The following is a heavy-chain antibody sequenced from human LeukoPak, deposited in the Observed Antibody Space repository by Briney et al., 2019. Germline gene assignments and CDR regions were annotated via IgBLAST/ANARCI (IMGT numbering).Heavy chain of an antibody. CDR3: ATMLVGTNLFDY. J-gene: IGHJ4*02. CDR1: GCTFSDYY. V-gene: IGHV3-11*03. CDR2: ISTGGTYT. Sequence: PGGSLRLSCAASGCTFSDYYMSSIRQAPGKGLEWVSYISTGGTYTYYADSVKGRFTISRDNAKNSLYLQINSLRAEDTAVFYCATMLVGTNLFDYWGQGTLVTVSS. D-gene: IGHD5-12*01.